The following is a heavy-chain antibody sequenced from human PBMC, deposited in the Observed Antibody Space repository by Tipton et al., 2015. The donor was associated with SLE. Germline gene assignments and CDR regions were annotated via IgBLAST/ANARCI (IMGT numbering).Heavy chain of an antibody. V-gene: IGHV4-61*02. CDR2: IYTSGST. CDR3: VATRDAFDI. CDR1: GGSISSSSYY. J-gene: IGHJ3*02. Sequence: TLSLTCTVSGGSISSSSYYWGWIRQPPGKGLEWIGRIYTSGSTNYNPSLKSRVTMSVDTSKNQFSLKLSSVTAADTAVYYCVATRDAFDIWGQGTMVTVSS. D-gene: IGHD1-26*01.